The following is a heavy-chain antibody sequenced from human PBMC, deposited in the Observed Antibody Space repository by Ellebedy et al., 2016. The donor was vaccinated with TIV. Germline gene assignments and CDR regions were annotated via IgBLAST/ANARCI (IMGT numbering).Heavy chain of an antibody. Sequence: AASVKVSCKASGNSFTGYAVHWVRQAPGKSLEWMGWINHTNGHTQYSQNFQGRVTITRDTSATTEYMELSSLTSEDTAVYYCAREGVVGANRGGYFDNWGQGTLVTVSS. J-gene: IGHJ4*02. V-gene: IGHV1-3*01. CDR3: AREGVVGANRGGYFDN. CDR2: INHTNGHT. CDR1: GNSFTGYA. D-gene: IGHD1-26*01.